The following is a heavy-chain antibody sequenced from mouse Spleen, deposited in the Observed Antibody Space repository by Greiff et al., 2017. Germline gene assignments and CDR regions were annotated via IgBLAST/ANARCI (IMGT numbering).Heavy chain of an antibody. CDR1: GYTFTDYE. V-gene: IGHV1-15*01. D-gene: IGHD2-4*01. CDR3: TNYDYGFDY. J-gene: IGHJ2*01. CDR2: IDPETGGT. Sequence: QVQLKESGAELVRPGASVTLSCKASGYTFTDYEMHWVKQTPVHGLEWIGAIDPETGGTAYNQKFKGKAILTADKSSSTAYMELRSLTSEDSAVYYCTNYDYGFDYWGQGTTLTVSS.